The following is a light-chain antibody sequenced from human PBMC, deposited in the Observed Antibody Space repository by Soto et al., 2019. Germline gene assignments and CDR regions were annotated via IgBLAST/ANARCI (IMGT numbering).Light chain of an antibody. Sequence: DIQMTQSPSSLSASVGDRVTITCRVSQGISSYLNWYRQKPGKAPKLLIYAASTLQSGVPSRFSGSGSGTEFTLTISSLQPEDFATYYCQQLNSYPPWTFGQGTKVDIK. J-gene: IGKJ1*01. CDR1: QGISSY. V-gene: IGKV1-9*01. CDR3: QQLNSYPPWT. CDR2: AAS.